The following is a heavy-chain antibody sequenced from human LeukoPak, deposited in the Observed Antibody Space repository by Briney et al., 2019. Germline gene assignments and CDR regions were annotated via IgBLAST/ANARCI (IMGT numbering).Heavy chain of an antibody. J-gene: IGHJ4*02. V-gene: IGHV3-30*18. CDR3: AKGLDWASDY. Sequence: PGGSLRLSCAASGFTFSSYGMHWARQAPGKGLEWVAVISYDGSNKYYADSVKGRFTISRDNSKNTLYLQMNSLRAEDTAVYYCAKGLDWASDYWGQGTLVTVSS. CDR2: ISYDGSNK. D-gene: IGHD3-9*01. CDR1: GFTFSSYG.